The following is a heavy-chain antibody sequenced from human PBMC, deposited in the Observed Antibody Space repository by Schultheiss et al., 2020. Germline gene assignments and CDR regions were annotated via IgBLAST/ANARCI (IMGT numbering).Heavy chain of an antibody. CDR2: ISSSSSYI. D-gene: IGHD5-12*01. Sequence: GGSLRLSCAASGFTFSNAWMNWVRQAPGKGLKWVSSISSSSSYIYYADSVKGRFTISRDNSKNTLYLQMNSLRAEDTAVYYCARAVTVVATTGMDVWGQGTTVTVSS. CDR1: GFTFSNAW. CDR3: ARAVTVVATTGMDV. J-gene: IGHJ6*02. V-gene: IGHV3-21*01.